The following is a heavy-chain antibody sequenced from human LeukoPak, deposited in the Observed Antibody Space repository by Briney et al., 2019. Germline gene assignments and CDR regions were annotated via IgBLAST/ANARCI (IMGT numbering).Heavy chain of an antibody. CDR3: ARDDIAVAGQDY. J-gene: IGHJ4*01. D-gene: IGHD6-19*01. Sequence: PGGSLRLSCAASGFTVSSNYMSWVRQAPGRGLEWGSVIYSGGATYYAGSVKGRFTISRDNSRNTLFLQMNSLRVEDTAVYYCARDDIAVAGQDYWGHGTLVTVSS. V-gene: IGHV3-66*01. CDR1: GFTVSSNY. CDR2: IYSGGAT.